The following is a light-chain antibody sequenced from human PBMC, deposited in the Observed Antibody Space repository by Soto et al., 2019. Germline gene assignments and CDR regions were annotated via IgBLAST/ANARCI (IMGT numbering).Light chain of an antibody. CDR2: TNS. Sequence: QSVLTQPPSASGTPGQRVAFSCSGSSSNIGTNYVYWYQQLPGTAPKLLIYTNSQRPSGVPDRFSGSKSGTSASLAISGLRSDDEADYYCATWDDSLSSWVFGGGTKLTVL. V-gene: IGLV1-47*01. J-gene: IGLJ3*02. CDR1: SSNIGTNY. CDR3: ATWDDSLSSWV.